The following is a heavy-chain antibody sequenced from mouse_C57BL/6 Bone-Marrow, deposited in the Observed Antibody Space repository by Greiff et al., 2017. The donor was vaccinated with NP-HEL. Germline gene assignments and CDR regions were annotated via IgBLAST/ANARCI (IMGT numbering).Heavy chain of an antibody. CDR1: GFTFSDYG. V-gene: IGHV5-15*01. D-gene: IGHD2-2*01. J-gene: IGHJ1*03. CDR2: ISNLAYSI. Sequence: EVHLVESGGGLVQPGGSLKLSCAASGFTFSDYGMAWVRQAPRKGPEWVAFISNLAYSIYYADTVTGRFTISRENAKNTLYLEMSSLRSEDTAMYYCARVWLRYWYFDVWGTGTTVTVSS. CDR3: ARVWLRYWYFDV.